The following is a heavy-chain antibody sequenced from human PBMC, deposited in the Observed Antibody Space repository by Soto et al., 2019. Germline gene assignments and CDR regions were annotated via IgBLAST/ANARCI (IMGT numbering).Heavy chain of an antibody. D-gene: IGHD5-18*01. CDR2: MNPNSGNT. CDR1: GYTLTSYD. CDR3: ARGGGETWILLRGLNWFDP. V-gene: IGHV1-8*01. Sequence: QVQLVQSGAEVKKPGASVKVSCKASGYTLTSYDINWVRQATGQGLEWMGWMNPNSGNTGYAQKFQGRVTMTRNTSISTAYMELSSLRSEDTAVYYCARGGGETWILLRGLNWFDPWGQGTLVTVSS. J-gene: IGHJ5*02.